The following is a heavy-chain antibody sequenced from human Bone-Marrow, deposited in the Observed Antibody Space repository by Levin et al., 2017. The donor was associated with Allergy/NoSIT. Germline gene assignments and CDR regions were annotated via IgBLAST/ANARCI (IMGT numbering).Heavy chain of an antibody. Sequence: GESLKISCVTSGFTFRKFDMIWVRQAPGKGLEWISYISGTSATIWYADSVKGRFIVSRDNAKNSLSLQMNSLRDDDTAMYYCSRYPLSISVDDSGDIDYWGQGTLVTVSS. CDR1: GFTFRKFD. J-gene: IGHJ4*02. CDR3: SRYPLSISVDDSGDIDY. V-gene: IGHV3-48*02. CDR2: ISGTSATI. D-gene: IGHD6-19*01.